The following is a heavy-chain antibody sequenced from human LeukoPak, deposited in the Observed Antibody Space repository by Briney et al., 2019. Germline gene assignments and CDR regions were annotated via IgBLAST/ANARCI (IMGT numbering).Heavy chain of an antibody. CDR3: AKDGYCANGVCYRYSWGPTPFDY. Sequence: GGSLRLSCTASGFTFSSYAMSWVRQAPGKGLKWVSGISGSGTSTYYADSVKGRFTISRDNSKNTLYLQMNSLRAEDTAIYYCAKDGYCANGVCYRYSWGPTPFDYWGQGTLVTVSS. V-gene: IGHV3-23*01. J-gene: IGHJ4*02. D-gene: IGHD2-8*01. CDR1: GFTFSSYA. CDR2: ISGSGTST.